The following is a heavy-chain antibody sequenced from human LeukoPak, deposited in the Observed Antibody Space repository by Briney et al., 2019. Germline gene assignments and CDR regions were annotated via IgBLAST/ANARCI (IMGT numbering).Heavy chain of an antibody. CDR1: GGSISSSSYY. Sequence: SETLSLTCTVSGGSISSSSYYWSWIRQPAGKGLEWIGRIYTSGSTNYNPSLKSRVTISVDKSKNQFSLKLSSVTAADTAVYYCARDSSSWYYYYGMDVWGQGTTVTVSS. V-gene: IGHV4-61*02. J-gene: IGHJ6*02. CDR2: IYTSGST. D-gene: IGHD6-13*01. CDR3: ARDSSSWYYYYGMDV.